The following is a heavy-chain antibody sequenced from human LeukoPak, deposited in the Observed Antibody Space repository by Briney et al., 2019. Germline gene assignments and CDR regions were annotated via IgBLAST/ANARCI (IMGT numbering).Heavy chain of an antibody. CDR2: IKHDEREE. J-gene: IGHJ3*02. V-gene: IGHV3-7*01. Sequence: GGSLRLSCVASGFTFSESWMTWVRQAPGKGLEWVASIKHDEREEYYADSVKGRFTISRDNAKNSLYLQMNSLRAEDTAVYYCARDRYTVTTSGGAFDIWGQGTMVTVSS. D-gene: IGHD4-17*01. CDR1: GFTFSESW. CDR3: ARDRYTVTTSGGAFDI.